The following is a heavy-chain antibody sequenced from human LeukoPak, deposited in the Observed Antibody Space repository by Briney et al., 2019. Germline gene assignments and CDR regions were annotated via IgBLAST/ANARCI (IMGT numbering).Heavy chain of an antibody. CDR3: ANSIVNSGTYKPFDY. Sequence: GGSLRLSCAASGFTYSNYAMNWVRQAPGKGLEWGSGISGSGRSTYYADSVKGRFTIYRALYMQMNSLRVEVTAIYYCANSIVNSGTYKPFDYWGQGTLVTVSS. CDR2: ISGSGRST. J-gene: IGHJ4*02. D-gene: IGHD1-26*01. V-gene: IGHV3-23*01. CDR1: GFTYSNYA.